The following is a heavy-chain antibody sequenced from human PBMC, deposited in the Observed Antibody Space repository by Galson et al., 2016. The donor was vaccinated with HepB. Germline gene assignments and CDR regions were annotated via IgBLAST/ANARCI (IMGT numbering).Heavy chain of an antibody. V-gene: IGHV4-38-2*02. CDR1: GSSIRSGSF. D-gene: IGHD6-13*01. CDR3: ARDLEAAPGSLHIDF. Sequence: SETLSLTCSVSGSSIRSGSFWVWIRQHPGKELEWIGSIYHSWTTYYNPSLKSRITMSIDTSKNQFSLRLKSVTAADTAVYYCARDLEAAPGSLHIDFWGQGTLVTVSS. J-gene: IGHJ4*02. CDR2: IYHSWTT.